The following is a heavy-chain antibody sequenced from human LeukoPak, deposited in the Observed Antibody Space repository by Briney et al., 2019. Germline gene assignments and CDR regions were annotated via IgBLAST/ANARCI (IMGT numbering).Heavy chain of an antibody. Sequence: HPGGSLRLSCAASGFTFSSYGMHWVRQAPGKGLEWVAVIWYDGSNKYYADSVKGRFTISRDNSKNTLYLQMNSLRAEDTAVYYCARVVTRYSDPFDYWGQGTLVTVSS. CDR2: IWYDGSNK. D-gene: IGHD5-12*01. CDR1: GFTFSSYG. CDR3: ARVVTRYSDPFDY. V-gene: IGHV3-30*19. J-gene: IGHJ4*02.